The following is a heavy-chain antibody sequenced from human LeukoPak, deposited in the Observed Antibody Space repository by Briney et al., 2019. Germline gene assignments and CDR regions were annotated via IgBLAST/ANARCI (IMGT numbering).Heavy chain of an antibody. J-gene: IGHJ3*02. CDR2: IWYDGSNK. CDR1: GFTFSSYG. V-gene: IGHV3-33*01. D-gene: IGHD3-3*01. Sequence: GGSLRLSCAASGFTFSSYGMHWVRQAPGKGLEWVAVIWYDGSNKYYADSVKGRFTISRDNSKNTLYLQMNSLRAEDTAVYYCARDGSGSGYDDAFDIWGQGTMVTVSS. CDR3: ARDGSGSGYDDAFDI.